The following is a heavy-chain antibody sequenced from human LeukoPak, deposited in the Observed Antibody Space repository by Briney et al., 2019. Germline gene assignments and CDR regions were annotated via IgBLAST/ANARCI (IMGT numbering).Heavy chain of an antibody. CDR3: VREGSLDDFDY. V-gene: IGHV3-7*01. D-gene: IGHD3-9*01. J-gene: IGHJ4*02. CDR1: GFTFSTYW. CDR2: IKQDGSEK. Sequence: PGGSLRLSCAASGFTFSTYWMSWVRQAPGKGLEWVANIKQDGSEKYYVDSVKGRFTVSRDDANKSLYLQMDSLGAEDTAVYYCVREGSLDDFDYWGQGTLVTVSS.